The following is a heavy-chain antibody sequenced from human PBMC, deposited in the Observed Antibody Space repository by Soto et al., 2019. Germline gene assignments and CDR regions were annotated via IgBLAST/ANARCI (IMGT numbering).Heavy chain of an antibody. CDR3: AKSPPAVAGYFDY. J-gene: IGHJ4*02. Sequence: QVQLVESGGGVVQPGRSLRLSCVASGFTFSSSGMHWVRQAPGKGLEWVAVTSYDGSNGYYADSVRGRFTISRDNSKNTLYVQMNSGRADDTAVYYCAKSPPAVAGYFDYWGQGTLVTVSS. CDR1: GFTFSSSG. CDR2: TSYDGSNG. D-gene: IGHD6-19*01. V-gene: IGHV3-30*18.